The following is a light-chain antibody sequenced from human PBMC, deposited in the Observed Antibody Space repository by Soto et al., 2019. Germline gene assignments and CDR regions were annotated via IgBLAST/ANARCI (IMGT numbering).Light chain of an antibody. CDR2: SNN. CDR3: AAWDDSLNVHV. V-gene: IGLV1-44*01. CDR1: SSNIGSNT. J-gene: IGLJ1*01. Sequence: QSARTQPPSASGTPGQRVTISCSGSSSNIGSNTVNWYQQLPGTAPKLLIYSNNQRPSGVPDRFSGSKSGTSASLAISGLQSEDEADYYCAAWDDSLNVHVFGTGTKVTVL.